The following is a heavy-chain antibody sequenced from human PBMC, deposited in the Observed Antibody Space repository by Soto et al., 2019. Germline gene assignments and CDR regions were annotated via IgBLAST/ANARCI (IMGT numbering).Heavy chain of an antibody. Sequence: GGSLRLSCAATGFSFGDYAMNWFRQAPGKGPEWVGFIRSNGYGGTTEYAASVKGRFSLSRDDSKSIAYLQMNSLKTEDSAVYYCSRDPATVTPWYSDLWGRGTLVTVSS. D-gene: IGHD4-17*01. V-gene: IGHV3-49*03. CDR1: GFSFGDYA. CDR2: IRSNGYGGTT. CDR3: SRDPATVTPWYSDL. J-gene: IGHJ2*01.